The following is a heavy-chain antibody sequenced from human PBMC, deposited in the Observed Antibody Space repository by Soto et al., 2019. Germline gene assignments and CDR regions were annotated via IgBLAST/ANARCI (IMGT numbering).Heavy chain of an antibody. CDR2: IDGSGGIT. Sequence: QLLQSGGGWVQPGGSLPLSFAASGFTFGTTDMSWVRQAPGGGLEWVSTIDGSGGITYYADSVKGRFTISRDNSRNTVYLQMNSLRGDDTALYYCVKNSGWFNTWGQGALVTVSS. CDR3: VKNSGWFNT. J-gene: IGHJ5*02. CDR1: GFTFGTTD. V-gene: IGHV3-23*01. D-gene: IGHD3-10*01.